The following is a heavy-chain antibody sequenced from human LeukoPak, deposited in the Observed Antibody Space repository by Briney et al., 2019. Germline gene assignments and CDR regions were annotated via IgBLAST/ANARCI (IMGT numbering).Heavy chain of an antibody. D-gene: IGHD1-26*01. J-gene: IGHJ4*02. CDR3: ATSIVGASLTDY. Sequence: GGSLRLSCAASGFTFSSYSMNWVRQAPGKGLEWVSCISSSGSYIYYADSVKGRFTISRDNAKNSLYLQMNSLRAEDTAVYYCATSIVGASLTDYWGQGTLVTVSS. V-gene: IGHV3-21*01. CDR2: ISSSGSYI. CDR1: GFTFSSYS.